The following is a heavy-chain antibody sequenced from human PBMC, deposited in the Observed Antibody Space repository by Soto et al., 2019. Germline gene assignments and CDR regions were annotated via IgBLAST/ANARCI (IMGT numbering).Heavy chain of an antibody. CDR2: IYYSGST. J-gene: IGHJ3*02. CDR1: GGSISSSSYY. Sequence: ASETLSLTCTVSGGSISSSSYYWGWIRQPPGKGLEWIGSIYYSGSTYYNPSLKSRVTISVDTSKNQFSLKLSSVTAADTAVYYCARHHIAVAGAFDIWGQGTMVTVSS. V-gene: IGHV4-39*01. D-gene: IGHD6-19*01. CDR3: ARHHIAVAGAFDI.